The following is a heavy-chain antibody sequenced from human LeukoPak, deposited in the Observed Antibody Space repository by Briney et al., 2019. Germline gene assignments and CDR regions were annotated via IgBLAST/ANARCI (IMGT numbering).Heavy chain of an antibody. J-gene: IGHJ4*02. D-gene: IGHD3-22*01. CDR3: ARDHLYCYDSSGHFDY. CDR1: GFTFSDYY. CDR2: ISSSGSTI. V-gene: IGHV3-11*04. Sequence: GGSLRLSCAASGFTFSDYYMSWIRQAPGKGLEWVSYISSSGSTIYYADPVKGRITISRDNAKNSLYLQMNSLRAEDTAVYYCARDHLYCYDSSGHFDYWGQGTLVTVSS.